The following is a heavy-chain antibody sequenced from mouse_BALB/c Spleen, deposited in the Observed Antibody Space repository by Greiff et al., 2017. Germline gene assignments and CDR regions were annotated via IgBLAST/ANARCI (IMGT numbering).Heavy chain of an antibody. CDR1: GYTFSSYW. J-gene: IGHJ4*01. CDR2: ILPGSGST. CDR3: ARSGGYDGYYYYAMDY. V-gene: IGHV1-9*01. Sequence: QVQLQQSGAELMKPGASVKISCKATGYTFSSYWIEWVKQRPGHGLEWIGEILPGSGSTNYNEKFKGKATFTADTSSNTAYMQLSSLTSEDSAVYYCARSGGYDGYYYYAMDYWGQGTSVTVSS. D-gene: IGHD2-3*01.